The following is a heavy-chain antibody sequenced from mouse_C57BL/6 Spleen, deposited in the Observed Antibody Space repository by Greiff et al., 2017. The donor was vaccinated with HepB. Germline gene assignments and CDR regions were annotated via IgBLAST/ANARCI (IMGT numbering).Heavy chain of an antibody. J-gene: IGHJ4*01. V-gene: IGHV2-2*01. CDR1: GFSLTSYG. CDR2: IWSGGST. Sequence: VKLMESGPGLVQPSQSLSITCTVSGFSLTSYGVHWVRQSPGKGLEWLGVIWSGGSTDYNAAFISRLSISKDNSKSQVFFKMNSLQAADTAIYYCARNDYYGSSYAMDYWGQGTSVTVSS. D-gene: IGHD1-1*01. CDR3: ARNDYYGSSYAMDY.